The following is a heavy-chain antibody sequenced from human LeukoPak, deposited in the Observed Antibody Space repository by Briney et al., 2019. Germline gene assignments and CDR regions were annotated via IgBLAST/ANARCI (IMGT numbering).Heavy chain of an antibody. CDR1: GFTFSDYY. Sequence: NTGGSLRLSCAASGFTFSDYYMSWIRQAPGKGLEWVSYISSSGSTIYYADSVKGRFTISRDNAKNSLYLQMNSLRAEDTAVYYCARVLVVVVAATLWGQGTLVTVSS. V-gene: IGHV3-11*04. D-gene: IGHD2-15*01. J-gene: IGHJ4*02. CDR3: ARVLVVVVAATL. CDR2: ISSSGSTI.